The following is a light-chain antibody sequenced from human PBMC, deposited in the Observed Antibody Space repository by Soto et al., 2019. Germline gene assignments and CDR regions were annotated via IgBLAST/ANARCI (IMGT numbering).Light chain of an antibody. CDR1: EDISNW. V-gene: IGKV1-12*01. CDR2: AAS. CDR3: QQANIFPLT. Sequence: DIPMTQSPSSVSESVGDRITITCQASEDISNWLVWYQQKPGKAPKLLISAASNLQSGVPSRFSCSGSGTDFTLTISSLQPEDFGSYYCQQANIFPLTFGGGTRVAIK. J-gene: IGKJ4*01.